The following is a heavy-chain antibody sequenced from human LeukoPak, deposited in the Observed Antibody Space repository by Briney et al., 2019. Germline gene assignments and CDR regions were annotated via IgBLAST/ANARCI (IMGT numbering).Heavy chain of an antibody. CDR2: IYYSGTT. D-gene: IGHD6-19*01. CDR3: ARIGVSSGWAFDY. Sequence: SETLSLTCTVSGGSISPYYWSWFRQPPGKGLEWIGFIYYSGTTNYNPSLKSRATMSVDTSKNQFSLKLSSVTAADTAVYYCARIGVSSGWAFDYWGQGTLVTVSS. V-gene: IGHV4-59*12. J-gene: IGHJ4*02. CDR1: GGSISPYY.